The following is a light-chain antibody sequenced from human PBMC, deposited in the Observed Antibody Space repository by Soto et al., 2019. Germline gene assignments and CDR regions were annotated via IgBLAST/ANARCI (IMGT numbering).Light chain of an antibody. Sequence: QSVLTQPASVSGSPGQSITISCTGTSSDVGGYNYVSWYQQHPGKAPKLMIYDVSNRPSGVSNRFSGSTSGNTASLTISGLQAEDEADYYCSSYTSSTTLKVFGGGTKVTVL. J-gene: IGLJ2*01. V-gene: IGLV2-14*03. CDR1: SSDVGGYNY. CDR3: SSYTSSTTLKV. CDR2: DVS.